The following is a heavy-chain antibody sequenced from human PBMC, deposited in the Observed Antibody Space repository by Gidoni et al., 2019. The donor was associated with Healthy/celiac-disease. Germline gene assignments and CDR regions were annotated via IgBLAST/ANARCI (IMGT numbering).Heavy chain of an antibody. CDR3: ARDFSLVTTVHFDY. D-gene: IGHD4-17*01. CDR1: GGSISSSSYY. Sequence: QLQLQESGPGLVKPSETLSLTCTVSGGSISSSSYYWGWIRQPPGKGLEWIGSIYYSGSTYYNPSLKSRVTISVDTSKNQFSLKLSSVTAADTAVYYCARDFSLVTTVHFDYWGQGTLVTVSS. V-gene: IGHV4-39*07. J-gene: IGHJ4*02. CDR2: IYYSGST.